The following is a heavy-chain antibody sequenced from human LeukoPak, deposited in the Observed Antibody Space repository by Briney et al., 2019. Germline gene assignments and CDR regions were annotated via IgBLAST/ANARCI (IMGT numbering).Heavy chain of an antibody. J-gene: IGHJ4*02. CDR1: GYSFTHYW. CDR3: AQSSGYYANFDY. D-gene: IGHD3-22*01. V-gene: IGHV5-51*01. CDR2: TYPGDADT. Sequence: GESLKISCKATGYSFTHYWIGWVRQMPGEGLEWMGITYPGDADTRYSPSFEGQVTISADKSTTTAYLHWSSLKASDTAMYYCAQSSGYYANFDYWGQGTLVTVSS.